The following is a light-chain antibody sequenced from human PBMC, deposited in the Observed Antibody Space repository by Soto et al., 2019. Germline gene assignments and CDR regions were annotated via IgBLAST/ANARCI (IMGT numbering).Light chain of an antibody. V-gene: IGLV2-14*01. J-gene: IGLJ2*01. CDR2: DVS. CDR1: SSDVGGYNY. CDR3: SSYTSSSTPVV. Sequence: QSARTQPASVSGSLGQSITISCTGTSSDVGGYNYVSWYQQHPGKAPKLMIYDVSNRPSGVSNRFSGSKSGNTASLTISGLQAEDEADYYCSSYTSSSTPVVFGGGTKLTVL.